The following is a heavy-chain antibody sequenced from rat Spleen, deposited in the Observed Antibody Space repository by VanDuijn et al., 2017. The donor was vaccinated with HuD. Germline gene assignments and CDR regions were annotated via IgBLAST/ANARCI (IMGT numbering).Heavy chain of an antibody. V-gene: IGHV5-19*01. Sequence: EVQLVESGGGLVQPGRSLKLSCAASGFTFSNYGMHWIRQAPTKGLEWVASISPSGGSTYYRDSVKGRFTISRDNAKSTLYLQMDSLRSEDTATYYCATNQDYSSPYGVYPFDYWGQGVMVTVSS. CDR1: GFTFSNYG. CDR2: ISPSGGST. J-gene: IGHJ2*01. CDR3: ATNQDYSSPYGVYPFDY. D-gene: IGHD1-2*01.